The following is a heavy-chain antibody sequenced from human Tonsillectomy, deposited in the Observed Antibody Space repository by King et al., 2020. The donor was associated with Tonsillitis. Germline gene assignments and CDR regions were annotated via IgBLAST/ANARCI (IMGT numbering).Heavy chain of an antibody. CDR2: IGTSGDT. J-gene: IGHJ4*02. CDR1: GFTFWSYD. V-gene: IGHV3-13*01. Sequence: VQLVESGGCLVQPGGSLRLSCAASGFTFWSYDMHWVRQATGKALEWVSAIGTSGDTYYPGSVKGRFSNPRENAKNSLFLQMNSLRAEDTAVYYCARVSYGSGSYDYWGQGTLVTVSS. CDR3: ARVSYGSGSYDY. D-gene: IGHD3-10*01.